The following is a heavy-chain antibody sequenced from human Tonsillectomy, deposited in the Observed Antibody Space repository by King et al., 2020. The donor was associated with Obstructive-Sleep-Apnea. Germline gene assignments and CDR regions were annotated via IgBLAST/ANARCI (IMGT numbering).Heavy chain of an antibody. D-gene: IGHD5-12*01. Sequence: QLQESGPGLVKPSDTLSLTCTVSGGSISNYYWSWIRQPPGKGLEWIGYMYYSGNTNFNPSLKSRVTISADTSKIQFSLGLSSVTAADTAVYYCARHRGVEDYGGYGDYFDYWGQGTLVTVSS. CDR3: ARHRGVEDYGGYGDYFDY. CDR2: MYYSGNT. V-gene: IGHV4-59*08. CDR1: GGSISNYY. J-gene: IGHJ4*02.